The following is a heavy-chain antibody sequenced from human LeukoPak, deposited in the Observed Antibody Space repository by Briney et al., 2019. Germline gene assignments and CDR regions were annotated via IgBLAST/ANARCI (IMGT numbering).Heavy chain of an antibody. V-gene: IGHV4-31*03. J-gene: IGHJ4*02. D-gene: IGHD3-9*01. Sequence: SETLSLTCTVSGGSISSGGYYWSWIRQHPGKGLEWIGHIYYSGSTYYNPSLKSRVTISVDTSKNQFSLKLSSVTAADTAVYYCARATPIIDWPSATHYYFDYWGQGTLVTVSS. CDR2: IYYSGST. CDR3: ARATPIIDWPSATHYYFDY. CDR1: GGSISSGGYY.